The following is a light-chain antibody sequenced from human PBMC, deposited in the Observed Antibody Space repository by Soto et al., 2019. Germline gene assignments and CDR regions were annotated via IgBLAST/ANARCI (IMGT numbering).Light chain of an antibody. V-gene: IGKV3-15*01. CDR1: QSVSTN. CDR3: QQRSDWPPELT. CDR2: GAS. Sequence: EIVLTQSPATLSVSPGESPTLSCRASQSVSTNLAWYQQRPGQAPRLVIYGASTRATGIPARFRGSGSGTEFTLTIVSLQSEDFAVYYCQQRSDWPPELTFGGGTKVEIK. J-gene: IGKJ4*01.